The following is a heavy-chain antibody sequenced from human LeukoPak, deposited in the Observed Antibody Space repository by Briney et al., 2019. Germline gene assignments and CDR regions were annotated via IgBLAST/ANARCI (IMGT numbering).Heavy chain of an antibody. CDR3: ARDHYYDSY. CDR1: GFTFSSYS. Sequence: GGSLRLSCAASGFTFSSYSMNWVRQAPGKGLEWVSYISSSSTIYYADSVKGRFTISRDTAKNSLYLQMNSLRAEDTAVYYCARDHYYDSYWGQGTLVTVSS. V-gene: IGHV3-48*01. J-gene: IGHJ4*02. CDR2: ISSSSTI. D-gene: IGHD3-22*01.